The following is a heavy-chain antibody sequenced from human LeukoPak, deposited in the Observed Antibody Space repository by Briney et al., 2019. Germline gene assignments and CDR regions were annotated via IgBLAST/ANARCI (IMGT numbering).Heavy chain of an antibody. Sequence: GGSLRLSCAVSGFTFSNYWMSWVRQAPGKGLEWVAHIKQDESEKYYVDSVKGRFTISRDNAKNSLYLQVNSLRAEDTAIYYCARGKIVGASKFDYWGQGTLVTVSS. CDR3: ARGKIVGASKFDY. CDR2: IKQDESEK. J-gene: IGHJ4*02. V-gene: IGHV3-7*01. CDR1: GFTFSNYW. D-gene: IGHD1-26*01.